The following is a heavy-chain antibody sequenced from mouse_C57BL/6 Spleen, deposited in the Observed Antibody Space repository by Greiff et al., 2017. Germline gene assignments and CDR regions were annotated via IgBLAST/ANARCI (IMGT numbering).Heavy chain of an antibody. V-gene: IGHV3-6*01. D-gene: IGHD2-4*01. CDR3: ARGADYDYDYYAMDY. J-gene: IGHJ4*01. Sequence: VQLKESGPGLVKPSQSLSLTCSVTGYSITSGYYWNWIRQFPGNKLEWMGYISYDGSNNYNPSLKNRISITRDTSKNQFFLKLNSVTTEDTATYYCARGADYDYDYYAMDYWGQGTSVTVSS. CDR1: GYSITSGYY. CDR2: ISYDGSN.